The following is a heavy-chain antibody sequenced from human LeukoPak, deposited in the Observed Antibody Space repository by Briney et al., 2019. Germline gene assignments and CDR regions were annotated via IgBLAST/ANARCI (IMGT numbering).Heavy chain of an antibody. CDR2: ISYDGSNK. CDR3: ANAYSSSWYTF. D-gene: IGHD6-13*01. CDR1: GFTFSSYG. J-gene: IGHJ4*02. Sequence: GSLRLSCAASGFTFSSYGMHWVRQAPGKGLEWVAVISYDGSNKYYADSVKGRFTISRDNSKNTLYLQMISLRAEDTAVYYCANAYSSSWYTFWGQGTLVTVSS. V-gene: IGHV3-30*18.